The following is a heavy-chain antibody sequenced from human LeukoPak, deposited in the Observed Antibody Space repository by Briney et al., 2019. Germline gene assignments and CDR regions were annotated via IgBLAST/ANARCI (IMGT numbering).Heavy chain of an antibody. V-gene: IGHV3-23*01. CDR1: GFTFSNAW. J-gene: IGHJ4*02. CDR3: AKDRDYYDSSGYPTPYYFDY. D-gene: IGHD3-22*01. CDR2: ISGSGGST. Sequence: GGSLRLSCAASGFTFSNAWMSWVRQAPGKGLEWVSAISGSGGSTYYADSVKGRFTISRDNSKNTLYLQMNSLRAEDTAVYYCAKDRDYYDSSGYPTPYYFDYWGQGTLVTVSS.